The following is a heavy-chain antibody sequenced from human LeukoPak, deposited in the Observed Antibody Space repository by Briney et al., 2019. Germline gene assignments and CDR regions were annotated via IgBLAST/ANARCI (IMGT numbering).Heavy chain of an antibody. CDR1: GFSFSTYG. CDR3: AKAPRFGDHATEYYYYYMHV. J-gene: IGHJ6*03. Sequence: PGGSLRLSCAASGFSFSTYGMHWVRQAPGKGLEWVGVISYDGRNKYYQDSVKGRFTISRDNSKNTLYLQMNSLRAEDTAVYYCAKAPRFGDHATEYYYYYMHVWGKGTTVTVSS. D-gene: IGHD3-16*01. V-gene: IGHV3-30*18. CDR2: ISYDGRNK.